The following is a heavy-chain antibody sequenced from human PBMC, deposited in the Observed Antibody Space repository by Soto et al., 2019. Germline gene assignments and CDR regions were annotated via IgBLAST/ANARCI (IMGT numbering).Heavy chain of an antibody. CDR2: LIPILGIA. CDR3: ARDYSSSGQDYYNGLDV. CDR1: GGTFSSYT. Sequence: QVQLVQSGAEVKKPGSSVKVSCKASGGTFSSYTISWVRQAPGQGLEWMGRLIPILGIAHYAQKFQGRVTITADKSTSTAYMDLSSLRSEDTAVYYCARDYSSSGQDYYNGLDVWGQGTTVTVSS. D-gene: IGHD6-13*01. J-gene: IGHJ6*02. V-gene: IGHV1-69*08.